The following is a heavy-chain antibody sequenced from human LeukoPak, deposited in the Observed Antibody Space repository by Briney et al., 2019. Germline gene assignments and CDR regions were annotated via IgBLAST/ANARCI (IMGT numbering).Heavy chain of an antibody. CDR2: IYPGDSDT. CDR1: GYSFTSYW. V-gene: IGHV5-51*01. J-gene: IGHJ4*02. CDR3: ARHGRPTGTTDPTSYYFDF. Sequence: GESLKISCKGSGYSFTSYWIGWVRQMPGKGLEWMGIIYPGDSDTRYSPSFQGQVTISADKSISTAYLQWSSLEASDSAIYYCARHGRPTGTTDPTSYYFDFWGQGTLVTVSS. D-gene: IGHD1-1*01.